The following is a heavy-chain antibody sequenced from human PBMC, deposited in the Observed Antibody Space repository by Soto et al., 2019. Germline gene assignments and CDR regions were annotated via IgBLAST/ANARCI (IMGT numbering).Heavy chain of an antibody. CDR3: AHGSGWLSDY. Sequence: QITLKESGPTLVKPTQTLTLTCTFSGFSLSSPAVGVNWIRQPPGKALEWLALIYWNDNNQYSPSLRSRLTITKDTSKNQVVLTMTNVDPADTATYYCAHGSGWLSDYWGQGTLVTVSP. J-gene: IGHJ4*02. CDR1: GFSLSSPAVG. CDR2: IYWNDNN. D-gene: IGHD6-19*01. V-gene: IGHV2-5*01.